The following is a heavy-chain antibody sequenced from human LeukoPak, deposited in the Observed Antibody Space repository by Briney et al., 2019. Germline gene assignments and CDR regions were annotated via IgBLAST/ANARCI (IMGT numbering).Heavy chain of an antibody. CDR2: MYYSGST. D-gene: IGHD3-10*01. J-gene: IGHJ4*02. V-gene: IGHV4-59*01. Sequence: SETLSLTCTVSGGSINGYYWTWIRLPPGKELEWIGYMYYSGSTNYNPSLKSRVTMSVDTPKNQFSLKLSSVTAADTAVYYCARRATSGSPYYLAYWRQGPLATVSS. CDR3: ARRATSGSPYYLAY. CDR1: GGSINGYY.